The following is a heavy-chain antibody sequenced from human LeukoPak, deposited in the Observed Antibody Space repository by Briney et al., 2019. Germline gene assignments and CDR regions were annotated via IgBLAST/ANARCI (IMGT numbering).Heavy chain of an antibody. D-gene: IGHD2-15*01. J-gene: IGHJ5*02. CDR2: ISYDGSNT. CDR3: ARDLGVRPGYCSGGGCKWFDP. CDR1: GFTFSSYA. V-gene: IGHV3-30-3*01. Sequence: TGGSLRLSCAASGFTFSSYAVHWVRQAPGKGLEWVAVISYDGSNTYYADSVKGRFTISRDNSKNTLYLQMNSLRAEDTAVYYCARDLGVRPGYCSGGGCKWFDPWGQGTLVTVSS.